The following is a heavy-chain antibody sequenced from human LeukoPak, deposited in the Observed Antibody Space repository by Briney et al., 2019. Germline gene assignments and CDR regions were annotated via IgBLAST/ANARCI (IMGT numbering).Heavy chain of an antibody. J-gene: IGHJ5*02. V-gene: IGHV1-2*02. CDR3: ARKVATSVDTGMVTRFDP. Sequence: ASVKVSYKASGYTFTGYYMHWVRQAPGQGLEWMGWINPNSGGTNYAQKFQGRVTMTRDTSISTAYMELSRLRSDDTAVYYCARKVATSVDTGMVTRFDPWGQGTLVTVSS. CDR2: INPNSGGT. D-gene: IGHD5-18*01. CDR1: GYTFTGYY.